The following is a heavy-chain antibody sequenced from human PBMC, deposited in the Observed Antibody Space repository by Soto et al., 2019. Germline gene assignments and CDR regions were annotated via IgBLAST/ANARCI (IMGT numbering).Heavy chain of an antibody. CDR3: ARVFPSYCGGDCSYFDS. V-gene: IGHV4-59*02. Sequence: LSLTCTVSGGSVNSYYWSWIRQPPGKGLEWIGYIFYSGSTKSNPSLKSRVTMSVDMSKNQFSLRLTSVTAADTAVYYCARVFPSYCGGDCSYFDSWGQGTLVTVSS. J-gene: IGHJ4*02. CDR1: GGSVNSYY. D-gene: IGHD2-21*02. CDR2: IFYSGST.